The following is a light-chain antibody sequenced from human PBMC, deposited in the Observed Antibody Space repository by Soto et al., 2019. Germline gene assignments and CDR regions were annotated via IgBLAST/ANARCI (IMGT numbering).Light chain of an antibody. CDR1: QSLLHSNGYNY. V-gene: IGKV2-28*01. CDR2: LGS. CDR3: MQALQTPYT. J-gene: IGKJ2*01. Sequence: DIVMTQSPLSLPVTPGEPASISCRSSQSLLHSNGYNYLDWYLQKPGQSPQLLIYLGSHRASGGPARFSDSGSVTDFTLEISGVEAEDVGDYYCMQALQTPYTFGQGNKLDI.